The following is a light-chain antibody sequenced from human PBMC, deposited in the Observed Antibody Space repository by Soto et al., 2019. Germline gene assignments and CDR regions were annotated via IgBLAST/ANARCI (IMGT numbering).Light chain of an antibody. CDR2: EVR. J-gene: IGLJ1*01. Sequence: QSAVTQPASVSGSPGQSITISCTGTSSDVGDYNYVSWYQHHPGKAPKLIIYEVRNRPSGVPNRFSGAKSGNTAFLTISGLQAEDEADYYCSSYRTGSAFYVFGSGTKLTVL. CDR1: SSDVGDYNY. CDR3: SSYRTGSAFYV. V-gene: IGLV2-14*01.